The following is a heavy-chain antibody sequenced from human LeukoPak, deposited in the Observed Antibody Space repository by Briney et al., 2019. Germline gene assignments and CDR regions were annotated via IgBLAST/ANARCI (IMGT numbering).Heavy chain of an antibody. CDR3: ARPIYWYVSGSFAY. CDR1: GGSFSGYY. V-gene: IGHV4-34*01. D-gene: IGHD3-10*01. J-gene: IGHJ4*02. CDR2: INHSGST. Sequence: PSETLSLTCAVYGGSFSGYYWSWIRQPPGKGLEWIGEINHSGSTNYNPSLKSRVTISVDTSKNQFSLKLSSVTAADTAVYYCARPIYWYVSGSFAYWGQGTLVTVSS.